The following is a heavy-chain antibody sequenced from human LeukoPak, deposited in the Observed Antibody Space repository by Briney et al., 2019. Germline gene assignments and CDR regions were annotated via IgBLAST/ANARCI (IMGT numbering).Heavy chain of an antibody. D-gene: IGHD3-22*01. V-gene: IGHV4-61*02. J-gene: IGHJ3*02. CDR1: GGSISSGSYY. Sequence: SQTLSLTCTVSGGSISSGSYYRSWIRQPAGKGLEWIGRIYTSGSTNYNPSLKSRVTISVDTSKNQFSLKLSSVTAADTAVYYCARENYYDSSGYYYAGAFDIWGQGTMVTVSS. CDR3: ARENYYDSSGYYYAGAFDI. CDR2: IYTSGST.